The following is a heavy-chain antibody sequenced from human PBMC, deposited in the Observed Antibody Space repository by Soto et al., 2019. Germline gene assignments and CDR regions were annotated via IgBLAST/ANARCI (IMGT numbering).Heavy chain of an antibody. D-gene: IGHD2-8*01. CDR2: ISSEGTTT. CDR1: GLTFSKYW. CDR3: AIQDCTNDVCLEAAVTVGGALEY. J-gene: IGHJ4*02. V-gene: IGHV3-74*01. Sequence: EVQLVESGGGLVQPGKALRLSCAASGLTFSKYWMHWVRQAPGKGPVWVSYISSEGTTTDYADSVKGRFTISRDNAKNTLYLQMDSMSDEDTAVYYCAIQDCTNDVCLEAAVTVGGALEYWGQGAQVTVSS.